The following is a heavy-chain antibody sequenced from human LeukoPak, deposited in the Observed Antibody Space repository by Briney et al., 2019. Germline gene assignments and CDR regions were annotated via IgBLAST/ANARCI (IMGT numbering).Heavy chain of an antibody. CDR1: GFSLRSYF. V-gene: IGHV3-74*03. CDR3: ARDRAGGFRPIDY. Sequence: GGSLRLSCAASGFSLRSYFMHWVRQAPGKGLVWVSRINSDGTYTEYEDSVKGRFTISRDNAKNSLYLQMNSLRAEDTAVYYCARDRAGGFRPIDYWGQGTLVTVSS. D-gene: IGHD3-10*01. CDR2: INSDGTYT. J-gene: IGHJ4*02.